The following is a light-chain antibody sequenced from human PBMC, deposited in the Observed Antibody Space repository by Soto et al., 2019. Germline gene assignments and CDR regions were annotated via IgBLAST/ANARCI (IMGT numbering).Light chain of an antibody. Sequence: DIQMTQSPSTLSASVGDRVTITCRASQSISSWLAWYQQKPGKAPKLLIYDASSLESGVPSRFSGSGSGTEFTLTISSLQPHDFATYYCQKYNSYSWTFGQGTKV. CDR2: DAS. CDR3: QKYNSYSWT. CDR1: QSISSW. J-gene: IGKJ1*01. V-gene: IGKV1-5*01.